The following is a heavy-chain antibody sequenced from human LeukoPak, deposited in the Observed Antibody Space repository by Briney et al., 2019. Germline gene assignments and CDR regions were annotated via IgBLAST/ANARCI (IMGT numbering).Heavy chain of an antibody. CDR2: IYTSGST. V-gene: IGHV4-4*07. D-gene: IGHD5-24*01. Sequence: PSETLSLTCTVSCGSISSYYWSWIRQPAGKGLDWIGRIYTSGSTNYNPSLKSLVTMSVDTSTNQFSLKLSSVTAADTAVYHCARDLMGWFDPWGQGTLVTVSS. CDR1: CGSISSYY. CDR3: ARDLMGWFDP. J-gene: IGHJ5*02.